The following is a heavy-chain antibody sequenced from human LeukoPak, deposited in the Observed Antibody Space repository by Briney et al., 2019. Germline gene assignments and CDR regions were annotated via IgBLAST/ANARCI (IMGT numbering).Heavy chain of an antibody. Sequence: SQTLSLTCTVSGASISSGGYYWSWIRQPQGNGLEWIGYIYHSEITNDNPSLKSRVTISVDRSKNQFSLKLSSVTAADTAVYYCARSSYYDTSGYYLPWFDPWGQGTLVTVSS. CDR2: IYHSEIT. J-gene: IGHJ5*02. D-gene: IGHD3-22*01. CDR3: ARSSYYDTSGYYLPWFDP. V-gene: IGHV4-30-2*01. CDR1: GASISSGGYY.